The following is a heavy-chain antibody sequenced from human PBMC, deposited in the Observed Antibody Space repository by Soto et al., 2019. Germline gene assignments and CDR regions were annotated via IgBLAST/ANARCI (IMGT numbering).Heavy chain of an antibody. V-gene: IGHV1-8*01. CDR2: MNPNSGNT. J-gene: IGHJ4*02. D-gene: IGHD4-4*01. CDR3: AGGRNYASGGKY. Sequence: QVQLVQSGAEVKKPGASVKVSCKASGYTFTSYDINWVRQATGQGLEWMGWMNPNSGNTGSAQRFQGRVTMTRNTSIGTAYMELSSLRSEDTAVYYCAGGRNYASGGKYWGQGTLVTVSS. CDR1: GYTFTSYD.